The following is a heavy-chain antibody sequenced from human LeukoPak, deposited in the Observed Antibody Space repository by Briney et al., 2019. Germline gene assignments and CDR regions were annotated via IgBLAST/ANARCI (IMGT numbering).Heavy chain of an antibody. Sequence: GGSLRLSCAASGFTFSSYTMNWVRQAPGKGLEWVSYISSSSSYIYYADSVKGRFTISRDSGKNSLYLEMNSLRADDTALYFCVQGGHFDFWGQGAPVTVSS. CDR1: GFTFSSYT. CDR2: ISSSSSYI. V-gene: IGHV3-21*01. J-gene: IGHJ4*02. D-gene: IGHD3-16*01. CDR3: VQGGHFDF.